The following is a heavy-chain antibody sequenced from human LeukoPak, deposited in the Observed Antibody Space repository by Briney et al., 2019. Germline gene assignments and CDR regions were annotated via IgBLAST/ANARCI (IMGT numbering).Heavy chain of an antibody. D-gene: IGHD1-7*01. CDR2: ITPNSGGT. Sequence: ASVRVSCKASGYSFTDHSMHWVRQAPGQGLEWTGWITPNSGGTNYAQKFQGRATMTRDPPISTAYMELSRLRSDDTAVYYCARDFAGTTSRYNCYAMDVWGQGTTVTVSS. V-gene: IGHV1-2*02. CDR1: GYSFTDHS. J-gene: IGHJ6*02. CDR3: ARDFAGTTSRYNCYAMDV.